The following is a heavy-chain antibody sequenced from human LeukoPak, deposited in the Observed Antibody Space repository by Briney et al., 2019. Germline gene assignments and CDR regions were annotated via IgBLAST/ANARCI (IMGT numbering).Heavy chain of an antibody. Sequence: SETLSLTCTVSDYSISSAYYWGWIRQPPGKGLEWIGSISRGGTTYYNPSLRSRVTISIDTSKNQFSLKLRSVTAADTAVYYCATRSDNYRVDYWGQGTLVTVSS. CDR2: ISRGGTT. J-gene: IGHJ4*02. V-gene: IGHV4-38-2*02. CDR1: DYSISSAYY. CDR3: ATRSDNYRVDY. D-gene: IGHD1-1*01.